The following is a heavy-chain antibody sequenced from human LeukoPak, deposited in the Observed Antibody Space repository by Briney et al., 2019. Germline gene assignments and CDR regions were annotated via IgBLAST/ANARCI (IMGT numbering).Heavy chain of an antibody. D-gene: IGHD2-15*01. CDR1: GFTFSSYS. CDR2: ISSSSSYI. Sequence: GGSLRLSCAASGFTFSSYSMNWVRQAPGKGLEWVSSISSSSSYIYYADSVKGRFTISRDNAKNSLYLQMNSLRAEDTAVYYCAREGWAAATYFGYWGQGTLVTVSS. J-gene: IGHJ4*02. CDR3: AREGWAAATYFGY. V-gene: IGHV3-21*01.